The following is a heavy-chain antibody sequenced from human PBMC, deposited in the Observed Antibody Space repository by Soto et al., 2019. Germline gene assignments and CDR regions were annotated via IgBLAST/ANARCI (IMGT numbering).Heavy chain of an antibody. CDR1: GYTFSSYA. Sequence: VASVKVSCKASGYTFSSYAIHWVRQAPGQRLEWMGWINAGNGDTRYSQKLQGRITITRDTSATTAYVELNSLTSEDTALYYCTRDPATYSSGYDYWGQGTPVTVSS. D-gene: IGHD6-19*01. CDR2: INAGNGDT. V-gene: IGHV1-3*01. J-gene: IGHJ4*02. CDR3: TRDPATYSSGYDY.